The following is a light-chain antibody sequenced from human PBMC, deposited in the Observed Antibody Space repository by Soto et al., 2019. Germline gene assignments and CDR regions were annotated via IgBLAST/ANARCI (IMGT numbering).Light chain of an antibody. V-gene: IGKV1-5*01. CDR3: QQYNSFSRT. CDR2: GAS. CDR1: QSINTW. J-gene: IGKJ1*01. Sequence: DIQFTQSPSFLSASVGDRVTITSRASQSINTWLAWYQQKPGKAPKLLIFGASNLGTGVPSRFSGSGSETEFTLTISSLQPDDFATYYCQQYNSFSRTFGQGTKVDIK.